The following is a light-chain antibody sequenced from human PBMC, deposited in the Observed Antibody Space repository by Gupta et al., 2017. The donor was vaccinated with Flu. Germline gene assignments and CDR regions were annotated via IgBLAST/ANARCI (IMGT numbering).Light chain of an antibody. Sequence: RAPLSCRASQSVSSSSLAWYQQKPGQAPRLLISGASSRATGIPDRFSGSGSGTDFTLTISRLEPEDFAVYYCQQYGSSPPTTFGQGTKLEIK. CDR2: GAS. J-gene: IGKJ2*01. CDR1: QSVSSSS. CDR3: QQYGSSPPTT. V-gene: IGKV3-20*01.